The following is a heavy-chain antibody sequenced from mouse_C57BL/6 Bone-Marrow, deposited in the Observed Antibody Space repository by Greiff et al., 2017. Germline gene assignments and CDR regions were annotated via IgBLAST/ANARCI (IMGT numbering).Heavy chain of an antibody. CDR2: IDPSDSYT. V-gene: IGHV1-69*01. CDR1: GYTFTSYW. CDR3: AVLLRYRDYFDY. Sequence: QVQLQQPGAELVMPGASVKLSCKASGYTFTSYWMHWVKQRPGQGLEWIGEIDPSDSYTNYNQKFKGKSTLTVDKSSSTAYMQLSSLTSEDSAVYYCAVLLRYRDYFDYWGQGATLTVSS. D-gene: IGHD1-1*01. J-gene: IGHJ2*01.